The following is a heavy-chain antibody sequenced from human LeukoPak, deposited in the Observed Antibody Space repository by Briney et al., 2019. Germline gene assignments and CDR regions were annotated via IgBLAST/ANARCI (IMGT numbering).Heavy chain of an antibody. CDR3: ATGVGTWYYFDF. V-gene: IGHV1-2*02. CDR2: INSNTGGI. D-gene: IGHD2-8*02. CDR1: GYTFTGYH. J-gene: IGHJ4*02. Sequence: ASVKVSCKASGYTFTGYHIHWVRQAPGQGLEWMGWINSNTGGINYAQSFQGRVTMTRDTSISTVYMDVTSLTSDDTAVYYCATGVGTWYYFDFWGQGTLVTVSS.